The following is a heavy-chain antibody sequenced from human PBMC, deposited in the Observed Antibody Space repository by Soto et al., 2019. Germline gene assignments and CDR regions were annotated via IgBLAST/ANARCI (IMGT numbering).Heavy chain of an antibody. Sequence: PSATLSLTCVVSGDSVTFGHHYWTWIRQPPGKGLEGILHIVFTGATNYSPSLRSRVTMSVDTSKSQFSLNLTSVTAADSAIYYCSRGRSDSAGSSLGRRMDVWGQGTTVTVSS. CDR1: GDSVTFGHHY. CDR3: SRGRSDSAGSSLGRRMDV. J-gene: IGHJ6*02. V-gene: IGHV4-61*01. CDR2: IVFTGAT. D-gene: IGHD3-10*01.